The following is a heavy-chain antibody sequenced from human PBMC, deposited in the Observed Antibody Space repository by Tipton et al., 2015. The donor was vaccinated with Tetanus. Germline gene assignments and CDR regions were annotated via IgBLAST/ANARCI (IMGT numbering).Heavy chain of an antibody. Sequence: QLVQSGAEVKKPGASVKVSCKASGYTFTRYGLTWVRQAPGQGPEWLGWDNGNSGNTNYAKKFQGRVTMTTDTSTNTAYMELRSLRSDDTAVYFCARDKGYGDGYMGAFDIWGQATMVTVSS. D-gene: IGHD1-1*01. CDR3: ARDKGYGDGYMGAFDI. J-gene: IGHJ3*02. CDR2: DNGNSGNT. V-gene: IGHV1-18*01. CDR1: GYTFTRYG.